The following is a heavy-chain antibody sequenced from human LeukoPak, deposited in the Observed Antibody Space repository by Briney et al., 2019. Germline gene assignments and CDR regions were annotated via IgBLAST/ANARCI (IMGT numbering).Heavy chain of an antibody. D-gene: IGHD3-22*01. J-gene: IGHJ3*02. CDR3: ARTAYYYDSSGYDDAFDI. V-gene: IGHV3-11*01. Sequence: PGGSLRLSCAASGFTFSDYYISWIRQAPGKGLEWVSHISRSGSTRYYADSLKGRFTISRDNAKNSLYLQMNSLRAEDTAVYYCARTAYYYDSSGYDDAFDIWGQGTMVTVSS. CDR2: ISRSGSTR. CDR1: GFTFSDYY.